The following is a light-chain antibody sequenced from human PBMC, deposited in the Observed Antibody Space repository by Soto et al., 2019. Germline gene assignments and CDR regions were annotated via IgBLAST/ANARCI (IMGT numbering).Light chain of an antibody. CDR3: QQYTNWPALT. V-gene: IGKV3D-15*01. J-gene: IGKJ4*01. CDR2: GAS. CDR1: QSVSSS. Sequence: EIVMTQSPATLSVSPGERATLSCRASQSVSSSLAWYQQKPGQAPRLLIYGASTRATGIPARFSGSGSGTEFTLTISSLQSEDFAVYYCQQYTNWPALTFGGGTKVEIK.